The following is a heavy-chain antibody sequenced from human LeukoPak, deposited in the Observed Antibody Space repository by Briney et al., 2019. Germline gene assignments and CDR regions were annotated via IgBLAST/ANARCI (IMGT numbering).Heavy chain of an antibody. D-gene: IGHD6-19*01. CDR1: GGTFSSYA. CDR2: INTNTGNP. J-gene: IGHJ4*02. Sequence: ASVKVSCKASGGTFSSYAISWVRQAPGQGLEWMGWINTNTGNPTYAQGFTGRFVFSFDTSVSTAYLQISSLKAEDTAVYYCARDRVDSSGWYFDYWGQGTLVTVSP. CDR3: ARDRVDSSGWYFDY. V-gene: IGHV7-4-1*02.